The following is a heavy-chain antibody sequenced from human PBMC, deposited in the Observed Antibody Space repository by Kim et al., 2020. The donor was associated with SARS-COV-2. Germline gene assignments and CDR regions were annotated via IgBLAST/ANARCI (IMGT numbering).Heavy chain of an antibody. CDR1: GYTFSTYD. J-gene: IGHJ4*02. CDR3: ARTRTWLQHFDF. CDR2: MNPKSGNT. V-gene: IGHV1-8*01. D-gene: IGHD6-19*01. Sequence: ASVKVSCKASGYTFSTYDINWVRQAPGQGLEWMAWMNPKSGNTGLAQKFQGRDTLTRNTSSSTAYMELRGLRSDDTAIYYCARTRTWLQHFDFWGQGTRV.